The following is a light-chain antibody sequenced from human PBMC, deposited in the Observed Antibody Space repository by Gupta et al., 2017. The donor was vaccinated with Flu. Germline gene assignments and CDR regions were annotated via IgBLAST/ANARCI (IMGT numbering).Light chain of an antibody. J-gene: IGKJ1*01. CDR1: QSVSNY. CDR2: DTS. Sequence: ERATLSCRASQSVSNYLAWYQQKPGQAPRLLIYDTSNRATGIPARFSDSGSGTDFTLTISSLEPEDFAVYYCQQRTNWPTWTFGQGTKVEIK. V-gene: IGKV3-11*01. CDR3: QQRTNWPTWT.